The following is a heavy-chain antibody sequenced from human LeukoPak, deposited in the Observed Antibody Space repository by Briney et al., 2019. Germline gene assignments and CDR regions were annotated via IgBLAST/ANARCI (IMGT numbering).Heavy chain of an antibody. CDR1: GFTFRTYW. Sequence: RPGGPLRLSCAASGFTFRTYWMSWIRQAPGKEPEWVADINQDGSEEYYLQSVRGRFTVSRDNAQNAVFLQMTNLRADDTAVYYCARWKMELQRNAFDFWGQGTVVTVSS. CDR3: ARWKMELQRNAFDF. CDR2: INQDGSEE. J-gene: IGHJ3*01. V-gene: IGHV3-7*01. D-gene: IGHD1-26*01.